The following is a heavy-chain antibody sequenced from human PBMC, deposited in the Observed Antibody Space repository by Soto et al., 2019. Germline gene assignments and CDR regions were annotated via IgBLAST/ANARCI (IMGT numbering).Heavy chain of an antibody. D-gene: IGHD3-3*01. CDR2: ISYDGSNK. CDR3: AKDFSVVFRFLEWFADAFDI. J-gene: IGHJ3*02. CDR1: GFTFSSYG. Sequence: GGSLRLSCAASGFTFSSYGMHWVRQAPGKGLEWVAVISYDGSNKYYADSVKGRFTISRDNSKNTLYLQMNSLRAEDTAVYYCAKDFSVVFRFLEWFADAFDIWGQGTRVTV. V-gene: IGHV3-30*18.